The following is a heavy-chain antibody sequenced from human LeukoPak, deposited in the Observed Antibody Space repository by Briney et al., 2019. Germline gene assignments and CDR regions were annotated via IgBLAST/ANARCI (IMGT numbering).Heavy chain of an antibody. CDR3: VSFYETY. J-gene: IGHJ4*02. CDR1: GNYW. CDR2: INSNGSWT. Sequence: GGSLRLSCAASGNYWMHWVRHAPGQGLVWVSHINSNGSWTSYADSVKGQFTISKDNANNTVYLQMNNLRAEDTAVYYCVSFYETYWGRGTLVTVSS. D-gene: IGHD2-2*01. V-gene: IGHV3-74*01.